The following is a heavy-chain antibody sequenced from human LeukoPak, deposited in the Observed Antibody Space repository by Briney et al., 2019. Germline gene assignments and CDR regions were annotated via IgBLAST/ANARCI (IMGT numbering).Heavy chain of an antibody. J-gene: IGHJ4*02. V-gene: IGHV1-18*01. D-gene: IGHD1-14*01. Sequence: ASVKVSCKASGYTFTSYGISWVGQAPGQRLEWMGWISAYNGNTNYAQKLQGRVTMTTDTSTSTAYMELRSLRSDDTAVYYCARDRGSIDSNPTDYWGQGTLVTVSS. CDR3: ARDRGSIDSNPTDY. CDR2: ISAYNGNT. CDR1: GYTFTSYG.